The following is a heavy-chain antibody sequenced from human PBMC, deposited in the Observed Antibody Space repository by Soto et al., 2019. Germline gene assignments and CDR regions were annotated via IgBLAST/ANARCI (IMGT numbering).Heavy chain of an antibody. CDR1: GFTFSSYA. D-gene: IGHD2-2*01. Sequence: GGSLRLSCAASGFTFSSYAMSWVRQAPGKGLEWVSAISGSGGSTYYADSVKGRFTISRDNSKNTLYLQMNSLRAEDTAVYYCAKDGYCSSTSCYGGIVATTQWGQGTLVTVSS. CDR2: ISGSGGST. CDR3: AKDGYCSSTSCYGGIVATTQ. J-gene: IGHJ4*02. V-gene: IGHV3-23*01.